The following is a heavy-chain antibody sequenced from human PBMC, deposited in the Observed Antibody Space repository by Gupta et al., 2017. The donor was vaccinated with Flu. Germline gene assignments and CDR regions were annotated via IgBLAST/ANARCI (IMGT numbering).Heavy chain of an antibody. V-gene: IGHV3-23*01. J-gene: IGHJ1*01. CDR1: GFPFSAVG. D-gene: IGHD4-17*01. CDR2: ISGGTT. CDR3: VKDAGYGEYAF. Sequence: EVQLLASGGDLVQPGGSLRLSCAACGFPFSAVGMRWVRQAPGKGLEWVSTISGGTTYYADSVKGRFTISRDTSKNTLFLQMNSLRAEDTAVYYCVKDAGYGEYAFWGQGTLVTVSS.